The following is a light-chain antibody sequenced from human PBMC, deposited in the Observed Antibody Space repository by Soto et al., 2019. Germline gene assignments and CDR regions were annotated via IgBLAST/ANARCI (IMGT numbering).Light chain of an antibody. V-gene: IGKV1-8*01. CDR2: AAS. J-gene: IGKJ3*01. Sequence: AIRMTQSPSSLSASTGDRVTITCRASQGISSYLAWYQQKPGKAPKLLIYAASTLQSGVPSRFSGSGSGTDFTLTIICLQSEDVATYYCQQYYSYPPFTFGHGTKVDIK. CDR1: QGISSY. CDR3: QQYYSYPPFT.